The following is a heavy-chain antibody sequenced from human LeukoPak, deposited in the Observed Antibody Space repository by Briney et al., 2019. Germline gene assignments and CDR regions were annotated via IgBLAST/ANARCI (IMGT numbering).Heavy chain of an antibody. CDR2: ISAYNGNT. CDR3: ARRDSSSWYRGINFDY. D-gene: IGHD6-13*01. Sequence: GASVKVSCKTSGYTFTSYGISWVRQAPGQGLEWMGWISAYNGNTNHAQKLQGRVTMTTDTSTSTAYMELRSLRSDDTAVYYCARRDSSSWYRGINFDYWGQGTLVTVSS. V-gene: IGHV1-18*01. CDR1: GYTFTSYG. J-gene: IGHJ4*02.